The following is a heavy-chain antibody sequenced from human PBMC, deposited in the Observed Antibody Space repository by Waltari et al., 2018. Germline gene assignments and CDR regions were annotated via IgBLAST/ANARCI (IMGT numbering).Heavy chain of an antibody. CDR2: VSAYNGNT. J-gene: IGHJ4*02. V-gene: IGHV1-18*01. D-gene: IGHD4-17*01. CDR3: ARRSTVTDSFDY. CDR1: GYTFTSYG. Sequence: QVQLVQSGAEVKKPGASVKVSCKASGYTFTSYGISWVRQAPGQGLELMGWVSAYNGNTNYAQKLQGSVTMTTDTSTITAYMELRSLRSDDTAVYYCARRSTVTDSFDYWGQGTLVTVSS.